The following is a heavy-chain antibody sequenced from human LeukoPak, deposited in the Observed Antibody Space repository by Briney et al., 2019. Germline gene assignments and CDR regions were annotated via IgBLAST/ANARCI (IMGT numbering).Heavy chain of an antibody. CDR1: GGTFSSYA. CDR3: ARGGEIAAAGTNYFDY. CDR2: IIPIFGTA. V-gene: IGHV1-69*13. D-gene: IGHD6-13*01. Sequence: SVKVSRKASGGTFSSYAISWVRQAPGQGLEWMGGIIPIFGTANYAQKFQGRVTITADESTSTAYMELSSLRSEDTAVYYCARGGEIAAAGTNYFDYWGQGTLVTVSS. J-gene: IGHJ4*02.